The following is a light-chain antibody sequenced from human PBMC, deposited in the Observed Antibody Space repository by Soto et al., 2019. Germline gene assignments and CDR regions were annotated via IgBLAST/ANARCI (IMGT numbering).Light chain of an antibody. CDR1: QSISSW. Sequence: DIQMTQSPSTLSASVGDRVTITSRASQSISSWLAWYQQKPGKAPKLLIYDASSLESGVPSRFSGSGSGTEFTLTISSLQPDDFATYYCQQYNSYWTFGQGTKVEIK. CDR3: QQYNSYWT. V-gene: IGKV1-5*01. CDR2: DAS. J-gene: IGKJ1*01.